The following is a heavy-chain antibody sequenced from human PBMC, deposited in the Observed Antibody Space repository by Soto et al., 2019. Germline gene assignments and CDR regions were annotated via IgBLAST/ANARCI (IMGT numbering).Heavy chain of an antibody. CDR3: AKDQRGSSGWSYYYGMDV. Sequence: GGSLRLSCAASGFTFSSYAMSWVRQAPGKGLEWVSAISGSGGSTYYADSVKGRFTISRDNSKNTLYLQMNSLRAEDTAVYYCAKDQRGSSGWSYYYGMDVWGQGTTVTVSS. J-gene: IGHJ6*02. CDR2: ISGSGGST. CDR1: GFTFSSYA. D-gene: IGHD6-19*01. V-gene: IGHV3-23*01.